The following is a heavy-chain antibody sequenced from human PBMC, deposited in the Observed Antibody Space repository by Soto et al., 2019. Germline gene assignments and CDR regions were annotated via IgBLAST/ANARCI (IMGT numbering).Heavy chain of an antibody. V-gene: IGHV1-24*01. CDR3: ATVLPPYYDILTGYLFDY. CDR2: FDPEDGET. D-gene: IGHD3-9*01. J-gene: IGHJ4*02. Sequence: ASVKVSFKVSGYTLTELSMHWLRQAPGKGLEWMGGFDPEDGETIYAQKFQGRATMTEDTSTDTAYMELSSLRSEDTAVYYCATVLPPYYDILTGYLFDYWGQGTLVT. CDR1: GYTLTELS.